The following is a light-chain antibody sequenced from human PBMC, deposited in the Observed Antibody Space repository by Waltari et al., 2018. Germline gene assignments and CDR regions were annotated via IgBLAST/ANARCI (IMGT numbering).Light chain of an antibody. CDR2: RAS. CDR1: QSISVW. J-gene: IGKJ4*01. CDR3: QQYNSFSTT. Sequence: DIQMTQSPSTLSASVGDRVTITCRASQSISVWLAWYQQKPGRAPKLLIFRASSLESGVPSMFSGSGSGTEFTLTISSLQPDDFATYYCQQYNSFSTTFGGGTKVESK. V-gene: IGKV1-5*03.